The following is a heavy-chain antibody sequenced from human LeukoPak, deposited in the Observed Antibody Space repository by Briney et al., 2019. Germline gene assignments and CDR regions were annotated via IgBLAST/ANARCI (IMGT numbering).Heavy chain of an antibody. V-gene: IGHV4-39*01. CDR2: IYYSGSS. J-gene: IGHJ4*02. Sequence: SETLSLTCSVSGGSISTSTYYWGWIRQPPGKGLEWIGTIYYSGSSYYNPSLKSRVTISVDTSKNQFSLKLNSVTAADTAVYYCVRHPSGRADSWGQGTLVTVSS. CDR3: VRHPSGRADS. D-gene: IGHD3-10*01. CDR1: GGSISTSTYY.